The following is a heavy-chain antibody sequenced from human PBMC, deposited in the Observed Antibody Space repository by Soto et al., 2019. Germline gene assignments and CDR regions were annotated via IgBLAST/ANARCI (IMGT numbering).Heavy chain of an antibody. V-gene: IGHV3-30*18. CDR1: GFTLSSSG. J-gene: IGHJ4*02. CDR2: ISYDGSNK. CDR3: AKEFHSWNYFDY. Sequence: QVQLVESGGGVVQPGRSLRLSCAASGFTLSSSGMHWVRQAPGKGLEWVAVISYDGSNKFYADSVKGRFTISRDNFRNTLYLQMNSLRAEDTAVYYCAKEFHSWNYFDYWGQGTLVTVSS. D-gene: IGHD1-20*01.